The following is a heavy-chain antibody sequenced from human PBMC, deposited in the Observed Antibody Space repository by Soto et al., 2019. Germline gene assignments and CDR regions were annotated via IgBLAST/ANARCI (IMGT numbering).Heavy chain of an antibody. Sequence: QVQLVESGGGVVQPGRSLRLSCAASGFTFSSYGMHWVRQAPGKGLEWVAVISYDGSNKYYADSVKGRFTISRDNSKNTLYLQMNSLRAEDTDVYYCAKNSGSNWFDPWGQGTLVTVSS. CDR2: ISYDGSNK. V-gene: IGHV3-30*18. J-gene: IGHJ5*02. CDR1: GFTFSSYG. CDR3: AKNSGSNWFDP.